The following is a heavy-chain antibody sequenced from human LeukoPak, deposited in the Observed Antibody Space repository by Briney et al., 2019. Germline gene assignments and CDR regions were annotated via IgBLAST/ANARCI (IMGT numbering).Heavy chain of an antibody. CDR1: GITFSSYG. CDR3: ARVMSYSSSWYVGYYYYGMDV. V-gene: IGHV3-23*01. CDR2: IGNSGGNT. Sequence: PGGSLRLSCAASGITFSSYGMSWVRQAPGKGLEWVSTIGNSGGNTYYADSVKGRFTISRDNSKNTLYLQMNSLRAEDTAVYYCARVMSYSSSWYVGYYYYGMDVWGQGTTVTVSS. J-gene: IGHJ6*02. D-gene: IGHD6-13*01.